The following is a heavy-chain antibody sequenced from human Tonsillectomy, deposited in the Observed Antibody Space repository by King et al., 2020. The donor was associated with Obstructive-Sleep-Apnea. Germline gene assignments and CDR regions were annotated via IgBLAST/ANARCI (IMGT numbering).Heavy chain of an antibody. CDR3: ARGSGYVDY. V-gene: IGHV4-34*01. CDR1: GGAFSVYY. CDR2: INQRGKT. D-gene: IGHD1-26*01. J-gene: IGHJ4*02. Sequence: VQLQQWGAGLLKPSETLSLTCAVYGGAFSVYYWSWIRQSPGKGLEWIGEINQRGKTNYNPPLNSRVTMSVDTSKNHFSLKLSSVTAADTAVYYCARGSGYVDYWGQGTLVTVSS.